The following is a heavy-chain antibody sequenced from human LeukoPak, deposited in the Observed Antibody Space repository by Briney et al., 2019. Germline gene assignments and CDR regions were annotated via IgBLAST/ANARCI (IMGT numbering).Heavy chain of an antibody. CDR1: GYTFTSYG. CDR2: ISAHNGNT. J-gene: IGHJ4*02. D-gene: IGHD4-17*01. CDR3: ARAFGKTYGDYLGY. Sequence: ASVKVSCKASGYTFTSYGFSWVRQAPGQGLEWMGWISAHNGNTNYAQKLQGRVTMTTDTSTSTAYMELRSLRSDDTAVYYCARAFGKTYGDYLGYWGQGTLVTVYS. V-gene: IGHV1-18*01.